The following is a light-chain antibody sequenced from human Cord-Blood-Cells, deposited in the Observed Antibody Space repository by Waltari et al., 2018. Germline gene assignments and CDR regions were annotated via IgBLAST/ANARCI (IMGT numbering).Light chain of an antibody. CDR3: QQRSNWPPIT. Sequence: EIVLTQSPVTLSLSPGERATLSCRASQSVSSYLAWYQPKPGQAPRRLIYDASNRATGIPARFSGSGSGTDFTLTISSLEPEDFAVYYCQQRSNWPPITFGQGTRLEIK. J-gene: IGKJ5*01. CDR1: QSVSSY. V-gene: IGKV3-11*01. CDR2: DAS.